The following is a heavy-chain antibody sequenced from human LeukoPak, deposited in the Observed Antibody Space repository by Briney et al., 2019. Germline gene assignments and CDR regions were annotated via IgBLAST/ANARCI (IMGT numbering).Heavy chain of an antibody. V-gene: IGHV3-30*18. CDR2: ISDDGSSK. CDR1: GFSFISYG. CDR3: AKRPSGYADYVTYFDY. J-gene: IGHJ4*02. Sequence: GGSLRLSCAASGFSFISYGMHWVRQAPGKGLEWVGVISDDGSSKDYADSVKGRFTISRDNSKEILYLQMNSLRDEDTAVYYCAKRPSGYADYVTYFDYWGQGTLVTVSS. D-gene: IGHD4-17*01.